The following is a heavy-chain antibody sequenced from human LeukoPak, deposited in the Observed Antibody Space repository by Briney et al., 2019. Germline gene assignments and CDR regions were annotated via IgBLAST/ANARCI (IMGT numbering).Heavy chain of an antibody. V-gene: IGHV3-74*01. J-gene: IGHJ3*02. D-gene: IGHD1-1*01. CDR3: ARDQDAIQLVAFDI. CDR1: GFTFSSYW. Sequence: PGGSLRLSCAASGFTFSSYWMHWVRQAPGKGLVWVSRINSEGTSTSYADSVKGRFTISRDNAENTLYLQMNSLRAEDTAVYYCARDQDAIQLVAFDIWGQGTMVTVSS. CDR2: INSEGTST.